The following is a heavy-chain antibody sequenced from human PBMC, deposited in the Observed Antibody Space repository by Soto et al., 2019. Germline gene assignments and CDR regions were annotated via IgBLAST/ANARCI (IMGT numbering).Heavy chain of an antibody. CDR1: GFSLTTGGVG. D-gene: IGHD7-27*01. J-gene: IGHJ4*02. CDR2: IYWDDDE. V-gene: IGHV2-5*02. Sequence: QITLKESGPTLVKPTQTLTLTCSFSGFSLTTGGVGVGWVRQSPGAALEWLALIYWDDDERYSPSLRTRLTITKDISKIQVALIMTNMEPVDTGTYFCAHSRNLITEDAQVGDFDYWGQGAFVTVSS. CDR3: AHSRNLITEDAQVGDFDY.